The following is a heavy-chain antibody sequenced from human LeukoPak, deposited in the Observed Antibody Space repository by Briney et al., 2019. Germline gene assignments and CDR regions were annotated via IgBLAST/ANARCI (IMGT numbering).Heavy chain of an antibody. CDR1: VYTFTIYD. CDR3: ARGRRGYCSGDSCLEYFQH. Sequence: ASVRVSYKPSVYTFTIYDINWVRQATGQGLEWMGWMNPNSGNTGYAQKFQGRVTITRSTSISTAYMELSSLRSEDTAVYYCARGRRGYCSGDSCLEYFQHWGQGTLVTVPA. CDR2: MNPNSGNT. D-gene: IGHD2-15*01. V-gene: IGHV1-8*03. J-gene: IGHJ1*01.